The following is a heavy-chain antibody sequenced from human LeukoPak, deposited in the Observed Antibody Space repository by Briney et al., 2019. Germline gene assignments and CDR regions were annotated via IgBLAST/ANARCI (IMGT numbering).Heavy chain of an antibody. CDR1: GGTFSSYA. CDR2: IIPIFGTA. D-gene: IGHD3-3*01. V-gene: IGHV1-69*13. J-gene: IGHJ6*03. CDR3: ARDREYYDFWSGTRYYYYMDV. Sequence: SVKVSCKASGGTFSSYAISWVRQAPGQGLEWMGGIIPIFGTANYAQKFQGRVTITADESTSTAYMELSSLRSEDTAVYYCARDREYYDFWSGTRYYYYMDVWGKGTTVTVSS.